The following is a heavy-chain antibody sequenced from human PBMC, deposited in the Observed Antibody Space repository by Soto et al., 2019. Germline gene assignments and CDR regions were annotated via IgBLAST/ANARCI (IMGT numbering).Heavy chain of an antibody. CDR1: GFTFSSYD. D-gene: IGHD3-10*01. V-gene: IGHV3-13*01. Sequence: GGSLRLSCAASGFTFSSYDMHWVRQATGKGLEWVSAIGTGGDTYYPGSVKGRFTISRANAKNSLYLQMNSLRAEDTAVYFCARGGYYGSGSSPGYWGQGTLVTVSS. CDR3: ARGGYYGSGSSPGY. CDR2: IGTGGDT. J-gene: IGHJ4*02.